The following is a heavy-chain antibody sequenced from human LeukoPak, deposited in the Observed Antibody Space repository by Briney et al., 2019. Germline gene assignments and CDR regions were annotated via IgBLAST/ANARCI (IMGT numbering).Heavy chain of an antibody. D-gene: IGHD3-3*01. Sequence: PSQTLSPTCTVSGGSISSGSYYWSWIRQPAGKGLEWIGRIYTSGSTNYNPSLKSRVTISVDTSKNQFSLKLSSVTAADTAVYYCASDRGSNYDFWSGYYPYYCYMDVWGKGTTVTVSS. CDR1: GGSISSGSYY. CDR2: IYTSGST. CDR3: ASDRGSNYDFWSGYYPYYCYMDV. V-gene: IGHV4-61*02. J-gene: IGHJ6*03.